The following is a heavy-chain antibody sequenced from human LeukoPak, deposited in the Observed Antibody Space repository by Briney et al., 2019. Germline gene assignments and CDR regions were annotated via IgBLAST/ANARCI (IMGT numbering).Heavy chain of an antibody. D-gene: IGHD3-9*01. J-gene: IGHJ3*02. Sequence: PSETLSLTCTVSGGSISSYYWSWIRQPPGKGLEWIGYIYYSGSTNYNPSLKSRVTISVDTSKNQFSLKLSSVTAADTAVYYCARDLSDDILTGYFQGAFDIWGQGTMVTVSS. CDR2: IYYSGST. CDR3: ARDLSDDILTGYFQGAFDI. V-gene: IGHV4-59*01. CDR1: GGSISSYY.